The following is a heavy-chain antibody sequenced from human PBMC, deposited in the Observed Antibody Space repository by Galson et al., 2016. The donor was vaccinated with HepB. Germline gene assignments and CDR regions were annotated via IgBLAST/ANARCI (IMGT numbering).Heavy chain of an antibody. CDR1: GYTFTNYG. CDR2: ISAYNGDT. D-gene: IGHD6-13*01. Sequence: SVKVSCKASGYTFTNYGISWVRQAPGQGLEWMGWISAYNGDTSYAQKLQGRVTMTTDTSTSTAYMELRSLRSVDTAVYYCARKGYERGNYYYDYIGMDGWGQGTTVTVSS. CDR3: ARKGYERGNYYYDYIGMDG. J-gene: IGHJ6*02. V-gene: IGHV1-18*01.